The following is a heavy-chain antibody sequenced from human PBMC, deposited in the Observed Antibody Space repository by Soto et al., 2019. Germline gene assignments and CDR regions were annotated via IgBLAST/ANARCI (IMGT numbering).Heavy chain of an antibody. J-gene: IGHJ6*02. CDR3: ARGPLYYDFWSGYYEDYEYDYYYGMDV. CDR2: IIPIFGTA. V-gene: IGHV1-69*06. CDR1: GGTFSSYA. Sequence: SVKVSCKASGGTFSSYAISWVRQAPGQGLEWMGGIIPIFGTANYAQKFQGRVTITADKSTSTAYMELSSLRSEDTAVYYCARGPLYYDFWSGYYEDYEYDYYYGMDVWG. D-gene: IGHD3-3*01.